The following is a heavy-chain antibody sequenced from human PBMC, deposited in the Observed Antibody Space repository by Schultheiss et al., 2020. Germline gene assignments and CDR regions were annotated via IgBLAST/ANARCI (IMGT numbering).Heavy chain of an antibody. CDR1: CGSLRSRRSY. V-gene: IGHV4-39*07. CDR2: ISSRGST. J-gene: IGHJ3*02. D-gene: IGHD3-3*01. CDR3: ARDSLSITIFGVVITDAFDI. Sequence: SKTLSLPFPFSCGSLRSRRSYWGWIRQPPGPGLAWIGRISSRGSTYSPPSLKRRVTISVDTSKNQFSLKLSSVTAADTAVYYCARDSLSITIFGVVITDAFDIWGQGTMVTVSS.